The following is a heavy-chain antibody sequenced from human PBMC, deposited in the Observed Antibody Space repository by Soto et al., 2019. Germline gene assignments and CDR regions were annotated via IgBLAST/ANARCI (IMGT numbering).Heavy chain of an antibody. CDR1: GGAISSGGYY. Sequence: HVQLQESGPGLVKPSQTLSLTCTVSGGAISSGGYYWSLIRQHPGKGLEWIGYISYRGNTYCKPCLKSRVTISVDTSKTQFSLELSSVTAADPAVYYCEREPPIWGPGTLVSVSS. CDR2: ISYRGNT. J-gene: IGHJ1*01. V-gene: IGHV4-31*03. CDR3: EREPPI.